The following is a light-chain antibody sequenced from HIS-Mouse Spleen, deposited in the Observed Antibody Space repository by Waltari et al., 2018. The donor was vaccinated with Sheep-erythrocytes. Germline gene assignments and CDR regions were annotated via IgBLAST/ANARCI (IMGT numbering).Light chain of an antibody. CDR3: CSYAGSSTPWV. J-gene: IGLJ3*02. CDR1: SSDVGSYNL. Sequence: QSALTQPASVSGSPGPSITISCTGTSSDVGSYNLVPCYQQHPGKAPKLMIYEGSKRPSGVSNRFSGSKSGNTASLTISGLQAEDEADYYCCSYAGSSTPWVFGGGTKLTVL. CDR2: EGS. V-gene: IGLV2-23*01.